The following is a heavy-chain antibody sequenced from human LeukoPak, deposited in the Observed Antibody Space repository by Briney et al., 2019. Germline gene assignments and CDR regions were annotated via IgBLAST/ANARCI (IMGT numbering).Heavy chain of an antibody. CDR2: IYYSGST. J-gene: IGHJ5*02. CDR3: AREATHYYDSSGYYGRWFDP. Sequence: PSETLSLTCTVSGGSISSSSYYWGWIRQPPGKGLEWIGSIYYSGSTYYNPSLKSRVTMSVDTSKNQFSLKLSSVTAADTAVYYCAREATHYYDSSGYYGRWFDPWGQGTLVTVSS. CDR1: GGSISSSSYY. V-gene: IGHV4-39*07. D-gene: IGHD3-22*01.